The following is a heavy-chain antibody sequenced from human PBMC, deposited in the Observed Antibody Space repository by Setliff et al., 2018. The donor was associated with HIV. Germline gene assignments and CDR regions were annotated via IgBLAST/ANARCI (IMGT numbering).Heavy chain of an antibody. CDR1: GYTFSGYY. V-gene: IGHV1-2*06. CDR3: ARGALLAVFDFDH. J-gene: IGHJ4*01. Sequence: ASVKVSCKASGYTFSGYYVHWVRQAPGQGLEWVGRVDPQDGKTKYAVKLQGRITLTTDTSANTAYMELSSLRSDDTAVYFCARGALLAVFDFDHWGHGTLVTVSS. CDR2: VDPQDGKT. D-gene: IGHD3-10*01.